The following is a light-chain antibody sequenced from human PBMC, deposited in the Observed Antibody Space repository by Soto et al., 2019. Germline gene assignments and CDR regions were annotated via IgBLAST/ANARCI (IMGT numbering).Light chain of an antibody. J-gene: IGLJ2*01. CDR1: SSDIGNYNY. V-gene: IGLV2-14*01. Sequence: QSALTQPASLSGSPGQSITLSCTGTSSDIGNYNYVSWYQQHPGKAPKLLIYNVSNRPSGVSNRFSGSKSGNTASLTISGLQAEDEADYYCSSFTISGTPLIFGGGTKLTVL. CDR3: SSFTISGTPLI. CDR2: NVS.